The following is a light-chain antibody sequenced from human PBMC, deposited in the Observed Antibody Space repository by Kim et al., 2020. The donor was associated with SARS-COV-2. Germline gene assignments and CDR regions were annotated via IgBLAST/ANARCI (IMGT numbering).Light chain of an antibody. CDR3: QHYDSWPLA. V-gene: IGKV3-15*01. CDR2: RAS. CDR1: QRGSRN. J-gene: IGKJ4*01. Sequence: VSPGERATLSCRADQRGSRNLAWYQQKPGQAPRLLVYRASTRATGIPARFSGSGSGTEFTLPISSLQSEDFAVYFCQHYDSWPLAFGGGTKVDIK.